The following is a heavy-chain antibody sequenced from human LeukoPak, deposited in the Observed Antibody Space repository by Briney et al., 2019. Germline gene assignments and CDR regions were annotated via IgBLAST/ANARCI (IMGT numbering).Heavy chain of an antibody. CDR2: INPNSGDT. CDR1: GYTFTDYY. D-gene: IGHD6-6*01. Sequence: ASVKVSCKASGYTFTDYYIHWVRQAPGQGLEWMGWINPNSGDTNYAQKFQGRVTMTRDTSISTAYMELSRLRSDDTAVYYCARDRRIAARQPYYYYMDVWGKGTTVTVSS. CDR3: ARDRRIAARQPYYYYMDV. J-gene: IGHJ6*03. V-gene: IGHV1-2*02.